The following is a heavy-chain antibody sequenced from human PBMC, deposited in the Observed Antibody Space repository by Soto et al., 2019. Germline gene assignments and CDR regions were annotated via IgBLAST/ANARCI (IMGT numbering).Heavy chain of an antibody. D-gene: IGHD3-10*01. V-gene: IGHV3-23*01. Sequence: GGSLRLSCAASGFTFSSYAMSWVRQAPGKGLEWVSAISGSGGSTYYAESVKGRFTISRDNSMNTLYQHMYSLRAEDTAVYYFAKGGDVLGMVVWGQGTSVPVSP. CDR2: ISGSGGST. CDR3: AKGGDVLGMVV. CDR1: GFTFSSYA. J-gene: IGHJ6*01.